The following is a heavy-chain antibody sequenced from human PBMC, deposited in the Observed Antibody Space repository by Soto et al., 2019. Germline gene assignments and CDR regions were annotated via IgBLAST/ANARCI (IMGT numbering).Heavy chain of an antibody. Sequence: GGSLRLSCAASGFTFLSFTMNWVRQAPGKGLEWVSTISSNSAYIYYTDALRGRFTISRDNAKNSLHLQMNSLRAEDTAVYYCTRDASRDSSARGWFDPWGPGTLVTISS. CDR1: GFTFLSFT. J-gene: IGHJ5*02. V-gene: IGHV3-21*01. CDR2: ISSNSAYI. CDR3: TRDASRDSSARGWFDP. D-gene: IGHD6-13*01.